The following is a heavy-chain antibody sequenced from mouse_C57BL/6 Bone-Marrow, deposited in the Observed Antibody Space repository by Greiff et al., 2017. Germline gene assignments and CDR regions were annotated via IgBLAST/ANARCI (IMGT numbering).Heavy chain of an antibody. J-gene: IGHJ2*01. V-gene: IGHV5-6*01. CDR3: ARDYYGSSFDY. D-gene: IGHD1-1*01. CDR1: GFTFSSYG. Sequence: EVQGVESGGDLVKPGGSLKLSCAASGFTFSSYGMSWVRQTPDKRLEWVATISSGGSYTYYPDSVKGRFTISRDNAKNTLYLQMSSLKSEDTAMYYCARDYYGSSFDYWGQGTTLTVSS. CDR2: ISSGGSYT.